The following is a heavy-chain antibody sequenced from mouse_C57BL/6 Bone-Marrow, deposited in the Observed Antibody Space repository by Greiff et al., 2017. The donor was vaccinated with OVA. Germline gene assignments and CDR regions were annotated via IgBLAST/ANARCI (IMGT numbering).Heavy chain of an antibody. J-gene: IGHJ3*01. CDR3: ARGFYYYGSTWFAY. D-gene: IGHD1-1*01. V-gene: IGHV1-39*01. CDR2: INPNYGTT. Sequence: LQESGPELVKPGASVKISCKASGYSFTDYNMNWVKQSNGKSLEWIGVINPNYGTTSYNQKFKGKATLTVDQSSSTAYMQLNSLTSEDSAVYYCARGFYYYGSTWFAYWGQGTLVTVSA. CDR1: GYSFTDYN.